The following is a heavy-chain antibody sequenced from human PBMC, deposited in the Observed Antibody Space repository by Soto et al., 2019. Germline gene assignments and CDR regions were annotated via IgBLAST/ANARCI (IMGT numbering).Heavy chain of an antibody. CDR2: IIPILGIA. CDR1: GGTFSSYT. CDR3: ARDLLNCSSTSCLNWFDP. V-gene: IGHV1-69*08. D-gene: IGHD2-2*01. Sequence: QVPLVQSGAEVKKPGSSVKVSCKASGGTFSSYTIIWVRQAPGQGLEWMGRIIPILGIANYAQKFQGRVTITADKSTSTAYMELSSLRSEDTAVYYCARDLLNCSSTSCLNWFDPWGQGTLVTVSS. J-gene: IGHJ5*02.